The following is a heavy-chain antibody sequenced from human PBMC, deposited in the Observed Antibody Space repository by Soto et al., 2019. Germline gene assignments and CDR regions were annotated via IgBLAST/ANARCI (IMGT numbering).Heavy chain of an antibody. CDR1: GFTFSSYW. D-gene: IGHD3-3*01. V-gene: IGHV3-7*01. CDR2: IKQDGSEK. CDR3: ARVQVDRIFGVVIANRHLDV. Sequence: RLSCAASGFTFSSYWMSWVRQAPGKGLEWVANIKQDGSEKYYVDSVKGRFTISRDNAKNSLYLQMNSLRAEDTAVYYCARVQVDRIFGVVIANRHLDVWGQGTTVTVSS. J-gene: IGHJ6*02.